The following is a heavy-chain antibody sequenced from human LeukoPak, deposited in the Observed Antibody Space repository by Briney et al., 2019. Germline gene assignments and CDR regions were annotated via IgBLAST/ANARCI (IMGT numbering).Heavy chain of an antibody. CDR1: GFTFGDYT. CDR2: ISWDGTT. Sequence: GSLRLSCVASGFTFGDYTMHWVRQTPGKTLGGVSLISWDGTTYYTDSVKGRFTISRDNSKNSLYLQMDTLRSEDTAFYYCVKDLSYESSGHVLEYWGQGTLVTVSS. D-gene: IGHD3-22*01. CDR3: VKDLSYESSGHVLEY. V-gene: IGHV3-43*01. J-gene: IGHJ4*02.